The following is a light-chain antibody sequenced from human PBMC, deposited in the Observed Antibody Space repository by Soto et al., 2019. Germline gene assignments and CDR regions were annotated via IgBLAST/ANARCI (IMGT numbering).Light chain of an antibody. CDR3: SSYAGSRNVI. V-gene: IGLV2-8*01. CDR1: SDDVGAYNY. CDR2: EVT. J-gene: IGLJ2*01. Sequence: QSALTQPPSASGSPGQSVTISCTGTSDDVGAYNYVSWYQQRPGKAPKLIIYEVTKRPSGVPDHFSASKSGNTASLTVSGLQTEDEADYYCSSYAGSRNVIFGGGTKLTVL.